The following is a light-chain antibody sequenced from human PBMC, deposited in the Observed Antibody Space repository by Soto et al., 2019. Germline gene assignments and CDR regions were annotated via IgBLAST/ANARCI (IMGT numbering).Light chain of an antibody. CDR3: CSYAGSYSLYV. J-gene: IGLJ1*01. Sequence: QSVLTQPRSVSGSPGQSVTISCTGTSSDVGGYDYVSWYQQHPGKAPKLMIFDVNQRPSGVPDRFSGSKSGSTASLTISGLRAEDEADYYCCSYAGSYSLYVFGSGTKVTVL. CDR2: DVN. V-gene: IGLV2-11*01. CDR1: SSDVGGYDY.